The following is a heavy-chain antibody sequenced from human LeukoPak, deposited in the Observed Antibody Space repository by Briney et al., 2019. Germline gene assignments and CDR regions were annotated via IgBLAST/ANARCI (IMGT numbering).Heavy chain of an antibody. CDR2: MNPNSGNT. CDR3: ARGEGYCSSTSCPLDY. Sequence: GASVTVSCKSSGYTFTSYDINWVRQATGQGLEGVGWMNPNSGNTGYAQKFQGRVTMTRNTSISTAYMELSSLRSEDTAVYYCARGEGYCSSTSCPLDYWGQGTLVTVSS. D-gene: IGHD2-2*01. CDR1: GYTFTSYD. V-gene: IGHV1-8*01. J-gene: IGHJ4*02.